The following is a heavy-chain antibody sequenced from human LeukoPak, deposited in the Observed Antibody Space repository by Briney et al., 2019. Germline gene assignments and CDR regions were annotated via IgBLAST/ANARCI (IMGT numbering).Heavy chain of an antibody. V-gene: IGHV1-46*01. Sequence: ASVKVSCKASGYTFTSYGISWVRQAPGQGLEWMGIVTPSGDSTSYAQMFQGRVTMTRDTSTSTVYIDLSSLRSEDTAVYYCARDSSSWAFDYWGQGTQVTVSS. D-gene: IGHD6-13*01. J-gene: IGHJ4*02. CDR3: ARDSSSWAFDY. CDR2: VTPSGDST. CDR1: GYTFTSYG.